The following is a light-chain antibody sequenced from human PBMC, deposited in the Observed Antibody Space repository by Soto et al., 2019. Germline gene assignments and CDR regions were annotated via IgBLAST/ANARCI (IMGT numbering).Light chain of an antibody. CDR1: SSNIGAGYD. J-gene: IGLJ1*01. CDR3: QSYDSSLSGYV. V-gene: IGLV1-40*01. Sequence: QSVLTQPPSVSGAPGQKVTISCTGSSSNIGAGYDVNWYHQLPGTAPKLLIHGNSNRPSGVPDRFSDSKSGTSASLAITGLQAEDEADYFCQSYDSSLSGYVFGTGTKLTVL. CDR2: GNS.